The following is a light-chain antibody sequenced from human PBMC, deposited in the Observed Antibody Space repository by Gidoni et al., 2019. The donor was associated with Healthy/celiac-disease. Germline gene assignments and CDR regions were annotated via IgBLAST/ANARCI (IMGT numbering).Light chain of an antibody. Sequence: DIQMTQSPSTLSASVGDRVTITCRASQSISSWLAWYQQKPGKAPKLLTYKASSLESGVPSRFSGSGSGTEFTLTISSLQPDDFATYDCQQFWTFXQXTKVEIK. CDR2: KAS. J-gene: IGKJ1*01. V-gene: IGKV1-5*03. CDR1: QSISSW. CDR3: QQFWT.